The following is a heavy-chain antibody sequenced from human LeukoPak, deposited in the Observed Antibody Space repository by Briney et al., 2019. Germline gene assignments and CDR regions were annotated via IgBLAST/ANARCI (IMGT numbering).Heavy chain of an antibody. CDR2: INHSGST. Sequence: SETLSLTCAVYGGSFSGYYWSWIRQPPGRGLEWIGEINHSGSTNYNPSLKSRVTISVDTSKNQFSLKLSSETAADTAVYYCARGLGDGYNDAGSLVSGYYFDYWGQGTLVTVSS. CDR3: ARGLGDGYNDAGSLVSGYYFDY. J-gene: IGHJ4*02. D-gene: IGHD5-24*01. V-gene: IGHV4-34*01. CDR1: GGSFSGYY.